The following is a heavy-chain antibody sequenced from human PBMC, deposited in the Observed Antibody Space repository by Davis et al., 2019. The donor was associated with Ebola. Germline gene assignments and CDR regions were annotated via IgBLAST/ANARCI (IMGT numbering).Heavy chain of an antibody. D-gene: IGHD2-2*01. CDR1: GYSFTSYW. CDR2: IYPGDSDT. Sequence: KVSCKGSGYSFTSYWISWVRQMPGKGLEWMGIIYPGDSDTRYSPSFQGQVTISADKSISTAYLQWSSLKASDTAMYYCARRVGYCISTSCPNWFDPWGQGTLVTVSS. CDR3: ARRVGYCISTSCPNWFDP. J-gene: IGHJ5*02. V-gene: IGHV5-51*01.